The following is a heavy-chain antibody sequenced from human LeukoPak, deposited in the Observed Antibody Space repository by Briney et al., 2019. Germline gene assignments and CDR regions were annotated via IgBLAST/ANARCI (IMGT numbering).Heavy chain of an antibody. V-gene: IGHV4-4*07. CDR2: IYSSGNT. CDR1: GGSISSYY. Sequence: SETLSLTCTVSGGSISSYYWNWIRQPAGKGLEWIGRIYSSGNTNYNPSLKSRVSMSVDTSKNQFSLKLSSVTAADTAVYYCARDQGEDSGTYFRYYYYYYYLDVWGKGTTVTVSS. D-gene: IGHD1-26*01. CDR3: ARDQGEDSGTYFRYYYYYYYLDV. J-gene: IGHJ6*03.